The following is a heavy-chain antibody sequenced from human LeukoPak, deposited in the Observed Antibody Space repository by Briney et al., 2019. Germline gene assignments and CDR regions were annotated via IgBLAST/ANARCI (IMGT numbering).Heavy chain of an antibody. J-gene: IGHJ6*02. CDR1: GYTFTGYY. D-gene: IGHD2-2*01. CDR2: INPNSGGT. CDR3: ARVSVVVPFYGMDV. Sequence: ASVKVSCKASGYTFTGYYMHWVRQAPGQGLEWMGRINPNSGGTNYAQKFQGRVTMTRDTSISTAYMELSRLRSDGTAVYYCARVSVVVPFYGMDVWGQGTTVIVSS. V-gene: IGHV1-2*06.